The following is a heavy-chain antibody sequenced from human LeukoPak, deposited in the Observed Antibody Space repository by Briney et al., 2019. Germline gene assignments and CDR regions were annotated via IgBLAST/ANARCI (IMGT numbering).Heavy chain of an antibody. CDR2: ISYDGSNK. J-gene: IGHJ3*02. CDR1: EFTFSSYG. CDR3: ARKLGADIGAFDI. Sequence: GGSLRLPCAASEFTFSSYGMHWVRQAPGKGLEWVSLISYDGSNKYYADSVKGRFTISRDNSKNTLYVQMNSLRAEGTAVYYCARKLGADIGAFDIWGQGTMVTVSS. V-gene: IGHV3-30*03. D-gene: IGHD2-15*01.